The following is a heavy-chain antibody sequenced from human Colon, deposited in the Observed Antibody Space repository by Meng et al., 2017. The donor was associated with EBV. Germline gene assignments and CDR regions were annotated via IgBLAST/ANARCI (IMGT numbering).Heavy chain of an antibody. CDR2: IYYSGRT. CDR1: GVYISSSSYY. J-gene: IGHJ2*01. CDR3: ASPLGILGIVDL. D-gene: IGHD7-27*01. Sequence: LLLRESVLGLWKPSLSLSLSSLFPGVYISSSSYYWGWIRQPPGKGLEWIGSIYYSGRTYYNPSLKSRVTISVDTSKNQFSLKLSSVTAADTAVYYCASPLGILGIVDLWGRGTLVTVSS. V-gene: IGHV4-39*01.